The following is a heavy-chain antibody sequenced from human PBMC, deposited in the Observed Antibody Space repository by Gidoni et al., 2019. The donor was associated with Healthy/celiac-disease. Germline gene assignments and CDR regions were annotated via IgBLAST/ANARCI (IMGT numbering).Heavy chain of an antibody. V-gene: IGHV5-51*01. Sequence: EVQLVQSGAEVKKPGESLKLPCKGSGSSFTSYWIGWVRQMPGKGLEWMGIIYPGDSDTRYSPSFQGQVTISADKSISTAYLQWSSLKASDTAMYYCASGAAAAGKVYYYGMDVWGQGTTVTVSS. CDR3: ASGAAAAGKVYYYGMDV. CDR2: IYPGDSDT. J-gene: IGHJ6*02. CDR1: GSSFTSYW. D-gene: IGHD6-13*01.